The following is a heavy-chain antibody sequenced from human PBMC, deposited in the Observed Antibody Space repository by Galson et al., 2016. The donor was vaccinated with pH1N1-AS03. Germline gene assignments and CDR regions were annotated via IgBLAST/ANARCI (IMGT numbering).Heavy chain of an antibody. Sequence: SLRLSCAVSGLTVGNNYMSWFRQAPGKGLESVSLIFSGGDTMYAESVRGRVIISRDSSTNTVFLQMNSLTPEDTAIYYCSRDSCNGAGCFPGFWGRGTLVTVSS. CDR1: GLTVGNNY. D-gene: IGHD2-15*01. CDR3: SRDSCNGAGCFPGF. J-gene: IGHJ4*02. CDR2: IFSGGDT. V-gene: IGHV3-53*05.